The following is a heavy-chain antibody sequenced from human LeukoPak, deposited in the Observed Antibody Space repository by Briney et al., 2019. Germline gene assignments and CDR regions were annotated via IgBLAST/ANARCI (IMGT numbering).Heavy chain of an antibody. D-gene: IGHD5-12*01. CDR3: ARGRTRYSGYDCPDY. CDR1: GGSISSSSYY. CDR2: IYYSGST. J-gene: IGHJ4*02. V-gene: IGHV4-39*07. Sequence: KPSETLSLTCTVSGGSISSSSYYWGWIRQPPGKGLEWIGSIYYSGSTYYNPSLKSRVTISVDTSKNQFSLKLSSVTAADTAVYYCARGRTRYSGYDCPDYWGQGTLVTVSS.